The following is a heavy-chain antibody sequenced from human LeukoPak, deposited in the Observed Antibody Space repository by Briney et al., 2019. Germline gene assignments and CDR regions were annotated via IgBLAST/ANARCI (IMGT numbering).Heavy chain of an antibody. CDR3: AKNLEVFPVYYFDY. Sequence: GGSLRLSCAASGFTFSNYVMTWVRQAPGKGLEWVSTVSNSGASAYYADSVKGRFTISRDNSKNTLYLQMNSLRAEDTAVYYCAKNLEVFPVYYFDYWGRGTLVTVSS. D-gene: IGHD2-8*01. CDR2: VSNSGASA. J-gene: IGHJ4*02. V-gene: IGHV3-23*01. CDR1: GFTFSNYV.